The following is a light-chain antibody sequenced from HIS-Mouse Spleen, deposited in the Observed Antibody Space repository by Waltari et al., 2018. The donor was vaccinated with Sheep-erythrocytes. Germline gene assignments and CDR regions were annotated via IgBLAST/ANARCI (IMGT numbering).Light chain of an antibody. J-gene: IGLJ1*01. V-gene: IGLV2-11*01. CDR3: CSYAGSYNHV. Sequence: QSALPQPRSVPGSPGQSFPIPCPGPTSYVGGYTYFSWYQQHPGKAPKLMIYDVSKRPSGVPDRFSGSKSGNTASLTISGLQAEDEADYYCCSYAGSYNHVFATGTKVTVL. CDR1: TSYVGGYTY. CDR2: DVS.